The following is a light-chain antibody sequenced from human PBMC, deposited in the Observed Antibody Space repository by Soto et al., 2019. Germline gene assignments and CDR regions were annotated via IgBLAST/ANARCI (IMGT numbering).Light chain of an antibody. V-gene: IGLV3-21*02. CDR3: QVWDSSSDYYF. CDR2: DDN. Sequence: SYHLTQPPSVSVAPGQTAMISCGGNNIGSISVHWYQQKPGQAPVLVVYDDNDRPSGIPERFSGSNSGNTATLTIIRCEAGDEADYYCQVWDSSSDYYFFGTGTKVTVL. CDR1: NIGSIS. J-gene: IGLJ1*01.